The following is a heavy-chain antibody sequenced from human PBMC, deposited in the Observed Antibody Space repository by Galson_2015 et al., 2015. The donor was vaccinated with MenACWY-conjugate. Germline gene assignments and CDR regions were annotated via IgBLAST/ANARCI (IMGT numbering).Heavy chain of an antibody. CDR1: GFIFNTYW. CDR3: AKTRGASLYFDC. D-gene: IGHD1-26*01. V-gene: IGHV3-74*01. Sequence: SLRLSFAASGFIFNTYWMHWVRQAPGKGLAWVSRINPGGSSTTYADSVKDRFPISRDNAKNTLHLQMNRLRPEDTAVSYCAKTRGASLYFDCWGQATLVTVSS. J-gene: IGHJ4*02. CDR2: INPGGSST.